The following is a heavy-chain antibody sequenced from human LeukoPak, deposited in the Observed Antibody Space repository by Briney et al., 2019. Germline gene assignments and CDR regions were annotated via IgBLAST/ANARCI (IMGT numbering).Heavy chain of an antibody. J-gene: IGHJ4*02. CDR3: ASLYSGSYYYFDY. D-gene: IGHD1-26*01. CDR2: IYYNGNT. V-gene: IGHV4-59*01. CDR1: GGSLSSYY. Sequence: PSETLSLTCTVSGGSLSSYYWSWIRQPPGKGLEWIGYIYYNGNTNYNPSLKSRVTISVDTSKNQFSLKLSSVTAADTAVYYCASLYSGSYYYFDYWGQGTLVTVSS.